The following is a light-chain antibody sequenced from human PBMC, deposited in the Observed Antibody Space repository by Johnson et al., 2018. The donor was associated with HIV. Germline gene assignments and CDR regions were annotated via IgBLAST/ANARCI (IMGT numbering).Light chain of an antibody. CDR3: GTWDSSLSAPRYV. Sequence: QSVLTQPPSVSAAPGQKVTISCSGSSSNIGNNYVSWYQHLPGTAPQLLIYDNNKRPSGIPDRFSGSKSGTSATLGITGLQTGDEADYYCGTWDSSLSAPRYVFGTGTKVTVL. CDR1: SSNIGNNY. V-gene: IGLV1-51*01. J-gene: IGLJ1*01. CDR2: DNN.